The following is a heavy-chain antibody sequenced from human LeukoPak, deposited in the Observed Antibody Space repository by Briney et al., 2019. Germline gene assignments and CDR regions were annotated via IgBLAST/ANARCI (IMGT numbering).Heavy chain of an antibody. CDR3: ARRGYYGQNFDY. Sequence: PSETLSLTCTVSGGSISSGGYYWSWIRQPPGKGLEWIGYIYYSGSTNYNPSLKSRVTISVDTSKNQFSLKLSSVTAADTAVYYCARRGYYGQNFDYWGQGTLVTVSS. CDR1: GGSISSGGYY. CDR2: IYYSGST. J-gene: IGHJ4*02. V-gene: IGHV4-61*08. D-gene: IGHD3-22*01.